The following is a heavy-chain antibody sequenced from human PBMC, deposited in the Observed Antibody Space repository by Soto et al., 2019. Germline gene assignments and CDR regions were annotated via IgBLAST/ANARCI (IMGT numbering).Heavy chain of an antibody. Sequence: GGSLRHSWTASGFTFSSYIMNWVGQAPGKGLEWVSSISSSSAYIYYADSVTGRFTIPRDNAKNSLYLQMNSLRAEDTAVYYCARDIVSVAYADYWGQGTLVTVSS. CDR2: ISSSSAYI. J-gene: IGHJ4*02. V-gene: IGHV3-21*01. CDR1: GFTFSSYI. CDR3: ARDIVSVAYADY. D-gene: IGHD2-15*01.